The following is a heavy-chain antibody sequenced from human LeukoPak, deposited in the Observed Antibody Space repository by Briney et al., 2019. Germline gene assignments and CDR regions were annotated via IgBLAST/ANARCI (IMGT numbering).Heavy chain of an antibody. CDR3: ARHVDWNYYFDY. J-gene: IGHJ4*02. D-gene: IGHD1-7*01. V-gene: IGHV4-34*01. Sequence: PSETLSLTCAVYGGSFSGYYWSWIRQPPGKGLEWIGGIYYSGSTYYNPSLKSRVTISVDTSKNQFSLKLSSVTAADTALYYCARHVDWNYYFDYWGQGTLVTVSS. CDR2: IYYSGST. CDR1: GGSFSGYY.